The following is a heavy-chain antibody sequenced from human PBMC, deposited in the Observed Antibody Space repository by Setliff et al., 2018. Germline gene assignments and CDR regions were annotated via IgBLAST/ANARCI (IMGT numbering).Heavy chain of an antibody. Sequence: SETLSLTCTVSGGSISSSCYYWGWIRQPPGKGLEWIGIIYYSGSTYYNPSLKSRVTISVDTSKNQFSLKLSSVTAADTAVYYCARQQQLVIGSTAYYYYGMDVWGQGTTVTVSS. J-gene: IGHJ6*02. D-gene: IGHD6-13*01. CDR3: ARQQQLVIGSTAYYYYGMDV. CDR1: GGSISSSCYY. CDR2: IYYSGST. V-gene: IGHV4-39*07.